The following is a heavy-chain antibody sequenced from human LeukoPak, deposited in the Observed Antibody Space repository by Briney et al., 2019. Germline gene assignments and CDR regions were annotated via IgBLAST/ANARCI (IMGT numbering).Heavy chain of an antibody. CDR2: IYYTGST. V-gene: IGHV4-59*01. CDR1: GGSINTYY. Sequence: PSETLSLTCTVSGGSINTYYWSWIRQPPGKGLEWIGYIYYTGSTTYNPSLKSRVTISADTSKNQFSLKLSSVTAADTAVYYCASRKLGNDYWGQGTLVTVSS. J-gene: IGHJ4*02. D-gene: IGHD7-27*01. CDR3: ASRKLGNDY.